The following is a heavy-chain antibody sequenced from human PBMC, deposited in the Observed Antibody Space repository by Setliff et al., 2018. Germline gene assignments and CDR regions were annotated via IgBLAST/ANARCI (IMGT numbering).Heavy chain of an antibody. Sequence: ASVKVSCKASGYTFTSYYMHWVRQAPGQGLEWMGIINPSGGSTSYAQKFQGRVTMTRDTSTSTVYMELSSLRSEDTAVYYCARGWHYGSGSYYKGNYWGQGTLVTVSS. CDR1: GYTFTSYY. CDR3: ARGWHYGSGSYYKGNY. D-gene: IGHD3-10*01. CDR2: INPSGGST. V-gene: IGHV1-46*01. J-gene: IGHJ4*02.